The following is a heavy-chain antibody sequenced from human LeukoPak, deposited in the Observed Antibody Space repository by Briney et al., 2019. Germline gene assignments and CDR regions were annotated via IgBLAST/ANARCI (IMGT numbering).Heavy chain of an antibody. D-gene: IGHD3-10*01. J-gene: IGHJ5*02. CDR1: GGSISSGDYY. CDR2: IYYSGST. V-gene: IGHV4-30-4*01. CDR3: ARGFETVYYYGSGSSNWFDP. Sequence: TSETLSLTCTVSGGSISSGDYYWSWIRQPPGKGLEWIGYIYYSGSTYYNPSLKSRVTISVDTSKNQFSLKLSSVTAADTAVYYRARGFETVYYYGSGSSNWFDPWGQGTLVTVSS.